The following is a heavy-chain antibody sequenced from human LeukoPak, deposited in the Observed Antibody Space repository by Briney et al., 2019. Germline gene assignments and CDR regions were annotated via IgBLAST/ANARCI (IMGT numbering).Heavy chain of an antibody. CDR1: GFSFSTHW. Sequence: GGSLRLSCAASGFSFSTHWMYWVRQAPGKGLVWVSGIKSDGSSTNYADSVKGRFTISRDNAKYTLYLQMNSLRPEDTAVYYCSTAIFGVVSGWGQGTLVTVSS. CDR3: STAIFGVVSG. J-gene: IGHJ4*02. CDR2: IKSDGSST. D-gene: IGHD3-3*01. V-gene: IGHV3-74*01.